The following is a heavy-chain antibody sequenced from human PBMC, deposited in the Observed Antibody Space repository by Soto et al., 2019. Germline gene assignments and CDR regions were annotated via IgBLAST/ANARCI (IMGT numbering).Heavy chain of an antibody. CDR2: IYAGGST. D-gene: IGHD6-13*01. CDR1: GFTVSTNY. J-gene: IGHJ6*02. CDR3: AKDKVQLAYIYYYYGMDV. Sequence: GGSLRLSCAASGFTVSTNYMTWVRQAPGKGLEWVSLIYAGGSTDYADSVNGRFTISRDISKNTLYLQMNSLRAEDTAVYYCAKDKVQLAYIYYYYGMDVWGQGTTVTVSS. V-gene: IGHV3-66*01.